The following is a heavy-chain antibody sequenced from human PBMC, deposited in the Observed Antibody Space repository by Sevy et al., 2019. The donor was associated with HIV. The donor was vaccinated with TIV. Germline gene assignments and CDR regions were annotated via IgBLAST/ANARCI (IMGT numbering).Heavy chain of an antibody. D-gene: IGHD3-3*01. CDR1: GFTFSSYW. V-gene: IGHV3-7*03. Sequence: GGSLRLSCAASGFTFSSYWMSWVRQAPGKGLEWVANIKQDGSEKYYVDSVKGRFTISRDNAKNSRYLQMNSLRAEDTAVYYCARRGTTYYDFWSGPNWFDPWGQGTLVTVSS. J-gene: IGHJ5*02. CDR2: IKQDGSEK. CDR3: ARRGTTYYDFWSGPNWFDP.